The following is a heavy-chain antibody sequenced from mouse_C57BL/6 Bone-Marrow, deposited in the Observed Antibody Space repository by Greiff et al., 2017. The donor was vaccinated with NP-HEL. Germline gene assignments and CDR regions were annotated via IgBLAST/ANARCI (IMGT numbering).Heavy chain of an antibody. CDR2: IDPETGGT. V-gene: IGHV1-15*01. Sequence: QVQLQQSGAELVRPGASVTLSCKASGYTFTDYEMHWVKQTPVHGLEWIGAIDPETGGTAYNQKFKGKAILTADKSSSTAYMELRSLTSEDSAVYYCTRLVLRSFDYWGQGTTLTVSS. D-gene: IGHD1-1*01. CDR1: GYTFTDYE. J-gene: IGHJ2*01. CDR3: TRLVLRSFDY.